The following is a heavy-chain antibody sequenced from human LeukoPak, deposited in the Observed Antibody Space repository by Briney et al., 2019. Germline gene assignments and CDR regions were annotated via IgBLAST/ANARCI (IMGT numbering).Heavy chain of an antibody. CDR3: AKHQTTVTTDFDY. CDR1: GFTFSSYA. Sequence: GGSLRLSCAASGFTFSSYAMSWVRQVPAKGLEWVSGISGSGGSTYYADSVKGRFTISRDNSKNTPYLQMNSLRAEDTAVYYCAKHQTTVTTDFDYWGQGTLVTVSS. CDR2: ISGSGGST. D-gene: IGHD4-17*01. V-gene: IGHV3-23*01. J-gene: IGHJ4*02.